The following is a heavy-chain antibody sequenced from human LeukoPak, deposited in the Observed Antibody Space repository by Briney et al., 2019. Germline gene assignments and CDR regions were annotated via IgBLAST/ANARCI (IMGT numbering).Heavy chain of an antibody. D-gene: IGHD6-13*01. CDR2: IYYSGTT. J-gene: IGHJ4*02. Sequence: SSETLSLTCTVSGGSISSYYWSWIRQPPGKGLEWIGYIYYSGTTNYNPSLKSRVTISVDASKNQFSLKLSSVTAADTAVYYCARGVYIAAAQYGYWGQGTLVTVSS. V-gene: IGHV4-59*01. CDR1: GGSISSYY. CDR3: ARGVYIAAAQYGY.